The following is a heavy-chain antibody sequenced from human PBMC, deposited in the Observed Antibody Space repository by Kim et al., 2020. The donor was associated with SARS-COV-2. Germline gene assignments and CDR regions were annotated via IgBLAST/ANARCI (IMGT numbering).Heavy chain of an antibody. V-gene: IGHV4-34*01. CDR3: ARLGVAVAERVWWTNDY. CDR2: INHSGST. D-gene: IGHD6-19*01. CDR1: GGSFSGYY. J-gene: IGHJ4*02. Sequence: SETLSLTCAVYGGSFSGYYWSWIRQPPGKGLEWIGEINHSGSTNYNPSLKSRVTISVDTSKNQFSLKLSSVTAADTAVYYCARLGVAVAERVWWTNDYWGQGTLVTVSS.